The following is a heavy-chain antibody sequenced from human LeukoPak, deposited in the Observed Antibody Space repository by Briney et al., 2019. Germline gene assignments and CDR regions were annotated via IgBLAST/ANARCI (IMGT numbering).Heavy chain of an antibody. D-gene: IGHD6-19*01. CDR3: AKASTGYSSGWYPDY. Sequence: GGSLRLSCAASGFTFDDYAMHWVRQAPGKGLEWVSLISWDGGSTYYADSVKGRFTISRDNSKNSLYLQMNSLRAEDTALYYCAKASTGYSSGWYPDYWGQGTLVTVSS. CDR1: GFTFDDYA. V-gene: IGHV3-43D*03. CDR2: ISWDGGST. J-gene: IGHJ4*02.